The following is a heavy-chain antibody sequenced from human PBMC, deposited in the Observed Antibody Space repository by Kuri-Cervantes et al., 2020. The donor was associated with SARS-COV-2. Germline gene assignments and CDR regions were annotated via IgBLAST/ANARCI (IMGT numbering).Heavy chain of an antibody. CDR2: ISSSGSTI. J-gene: IGHJ6*03. CDR3: AREGGYWDYYYYYYMDV. V-gene: IGHV3-11*01. CDR1: GFTFSSYA. Sequence: GESLKISCAASGFTFSSYAMSWIRQAPGKGLEWVSYISSSGSTIYYADSVKGRFTISRDNAKNSLYLQMNSLRAEDTAVYYCAREGGYWDYYYYYYMDVWGKGTTVTVSS. D-gene: IGHD3-22*01.